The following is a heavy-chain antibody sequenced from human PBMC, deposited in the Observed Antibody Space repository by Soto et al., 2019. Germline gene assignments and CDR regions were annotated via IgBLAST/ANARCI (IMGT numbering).Heavy chain of an antibody. Sequence: QVQLQESGPGLVKPSETLSLTCTVSGGSVSSGSYYWSWIRQPPGKGLQWIGYIYYSGSTNYNPSLKSRVTLSVDXXKXKXXLRLSSVTAADTAVYYCARVVGDFGGNSGDSWFDPWGQGTLVTVSS. CDR1: GGSVSSGSYY. CDR3: ARVVGDFGGNSGDSWFDP. J-gene: IGHJ5*02. D-gene: IGHD2-21*02. CDR2: IYYSGST. V-gene: IGHV4-61*01.